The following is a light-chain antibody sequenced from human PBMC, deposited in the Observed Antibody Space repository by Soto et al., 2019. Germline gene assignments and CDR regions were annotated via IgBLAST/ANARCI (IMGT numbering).Light chain of an antibody. CDR3: QKYGSSPPWT. CDR1: ESVSSSY. V-gene: IGKV3-20*01. J-gene: IGKJ1*01. CDR2: GAS. Sequence: ELGVTQSPGTLSLSPGERATLDCRARESVSSSYLIWYQQKPGQAPRVLIYGASNRATGVPDRFSGSGSGTDFTLNIRRLEPEEFAVYYCQKYGSSPPWTFGQGTQVEIK.